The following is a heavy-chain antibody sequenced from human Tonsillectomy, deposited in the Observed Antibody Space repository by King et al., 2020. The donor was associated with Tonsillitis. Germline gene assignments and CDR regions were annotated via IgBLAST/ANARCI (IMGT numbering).Heavy chain of an antibody. Sequence: VQLVESGGGLVKPGGSLRVSCAASGFTFSDHGMNWVRQAPGKGLEWVSSISGTSTYILYADSVKGRFTISRDNAKNSLYLQMNNLRAEDTAVYYCAREGLGYCSSTSCYDGWRSYYMDVWGTGTTVTVSS. CDR3: AREGLGYCSSTSCYDGWRSYYMDV. CDR2: ISGTSTYI. D-gene: IGHD2-2*01. J-gene: IGHJ6*03. CDR1: GFTFSDHG. V-gene: IGHV3-21*01.